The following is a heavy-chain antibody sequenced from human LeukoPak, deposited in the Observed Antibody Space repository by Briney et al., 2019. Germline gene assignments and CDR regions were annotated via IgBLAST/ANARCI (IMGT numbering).Heavy chain of an antibody. V-gene: IGHV3-21*01. CDR2: ISSSSGYT. CDR3: ATDLGHSYGYYFDY. CDR1: GFIFSSYS. D-gene: IGHD5-18*01. Sequence: GGSLRLSCAASGFIFSSYSMNWVRQAPGKGLEWVSSISSSSGYTYYADSVKGRFTISRDNDKKSLYLQMNSLRAEDTAVYYCATDLGHSYGYYFDYWGQGTLVTVSS. J-gene: IGHJ4*02.